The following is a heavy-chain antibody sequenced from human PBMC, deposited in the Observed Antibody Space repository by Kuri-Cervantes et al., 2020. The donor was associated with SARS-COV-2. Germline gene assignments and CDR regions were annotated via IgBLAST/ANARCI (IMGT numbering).Heavy chain of an antibody. V-gene: IGHV3-11*04. CDR1: GGSISSGDYY. D-gene: IGHD2-2*01. CDR2: ISSSGSTI. J-gene: IGHJ5*02. CDR3: ARGARDIVVVPAAKDWFDP. Sequence: GGSLRLSCTVSGGSISSGDYYWSWIRQAPGKGLEWVSYISSSGSTIYYADSVKGRFTISRDNAKNSLYLQMNSLRAEDTAVYYCARGARDIVVVPAAKDWFDPWGQGTLVTVSS.